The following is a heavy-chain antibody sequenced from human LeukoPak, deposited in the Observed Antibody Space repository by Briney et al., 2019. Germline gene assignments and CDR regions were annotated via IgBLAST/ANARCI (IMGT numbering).Heavy chain of an antibody. V-gene: IGHV4-61*08. CDR1: GVSVSSGGYF. CDR2: IYYSGST. CDR3: ARVVGWHIEVLPEYYFDY. Sequence: SETLSLTCTVSGVSVSSGGYFWSWIRQPPGKGLEWIGYIYYSGSTNYNPSLKSRVTISVDTSKNQFSLRLSSATAADTAVYYCARVVGWHIEVLPEYYFDYWGQGTLVTVSS. D-gene: IGHD2-21*02. J-gene: IGHJ4*02.